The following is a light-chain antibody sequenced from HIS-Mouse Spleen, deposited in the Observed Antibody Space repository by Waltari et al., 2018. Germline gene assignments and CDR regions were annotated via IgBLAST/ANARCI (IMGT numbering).Light chain of an antibody. CDR2: RNN. V-gene: IGLV1-47*01. J-gene: IGLJ3*02. Sequence: QSVLTQPPSASGTPGQRVTISCSGSSSNIGSNYVYWYQQPPGTAPKPLIYRNNQRPSEVPDRCAGSKSGTSASLAISGLRSEDEADYYWAAWDDSLSAWVFGGGTKLTVL. CDR3: AAWDDSLSAWV. CDR1: SSNIGSNY.